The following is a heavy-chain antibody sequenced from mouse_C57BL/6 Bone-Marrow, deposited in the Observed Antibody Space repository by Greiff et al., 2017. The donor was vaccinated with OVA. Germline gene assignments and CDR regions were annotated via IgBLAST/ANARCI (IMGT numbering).Heavy chain of an antibody. Sequence: QVQLQQSGAELVRPGTSVKLSCKASGYTFTSYWMHWVKQRPGQGLEWIGVIDPSDSYTNYNQKFKGKATLTVDTSSSTAYMQLSSLTSEDSAVYYCARRGYDGYFYAMDYWGQGTSVTVSS. J-gene: IGHJ4*01. CDR3: ARRGYDGYFYAMDY. V-gene: IGHV1-59*01. CDR1: GYTFTSYW. CDR2: IDPSDSYT. D-gene: IGHD2-3*01.